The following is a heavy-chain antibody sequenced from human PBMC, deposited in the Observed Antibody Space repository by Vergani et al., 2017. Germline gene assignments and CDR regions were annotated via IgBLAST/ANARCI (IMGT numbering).Heavy chain of an antibody. Sequence: EVQLLQSGGGVIQPGGSVRLSCAASGFTFSACPMTWVRQAPGKGLEWVSSISSSSSYIYYADSVKGRFTISRDNAKNSLYLQMNSLRAEDTAVYYCASLGFGVVNYWGQGTLVTVSS. V-gene: IGHV3-21*01. D-gene: IGHD3-3*01. J-gene: IGHJ4*02. CDR1: GFTFSACP. CDR3: ASLGFGVVNY. CDR2: ISSSSSYI.